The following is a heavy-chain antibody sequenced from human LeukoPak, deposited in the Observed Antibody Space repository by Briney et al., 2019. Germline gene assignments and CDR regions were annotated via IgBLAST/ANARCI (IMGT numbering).Heavy chain of an antibody. CDR3: ARRTKRFLAWLPEYYFDY. CDR1: GYTFTSYD. J-gene: IGHJ4*02. V-gene: IGHV1-8*01. D-gene: IGHD3-3*01. Sequence: AASVKVSCKASGYTFTSYDINWVRQATGQGLEWMGCMNPNSGNTGYAQKFQGRVTMTRNTSISTAYMELSSLRSEDTAVYYCARRTKRFLAWLPEYYFDYWGQGTLVTVSS. CDR2: MNPNSGNT.